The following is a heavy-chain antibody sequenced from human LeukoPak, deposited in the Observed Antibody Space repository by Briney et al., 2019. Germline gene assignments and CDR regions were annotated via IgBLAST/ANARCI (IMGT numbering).Heavy chain of an antibody. Sequence: GGSLRLSCVACGFSFSDYYVSWIRQAPGRGLEWISYISGSGSDLYYADSVKGRFTISRDNANNSLYLQMNSLRAEDTAVYYCARSIGYYYTMDVWGQGTTVTVSS. CDR1: GFSFSDYY. CDR2: ISGSGSDL. J-gene: IGHJ6*02. D-gene: IGHD3-22*01. CDR3: ARSIGYYYTMDV. V-gene: IGHV3-11*01.